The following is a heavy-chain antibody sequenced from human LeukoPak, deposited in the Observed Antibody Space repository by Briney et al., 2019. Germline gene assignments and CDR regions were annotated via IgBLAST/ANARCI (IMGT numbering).Heavy chain of an antibody. Sequence: SETLSLTCTVSGGSISSSSYYWGWIRQPPGKGLEWIGSIYYSGSTYYNPSLKSRVTISVDTSKNQFSLKLSSVTAADTAVYYCARDRDSMWYYYMDVWGKGTTVTVSS. V-gene: IGHV4-39*07. CDR2: IYYSGST. D-gene: IGHD2/OR15-2a*01. J-gene: IGHJ6*03. CDR3: ARDRDSMWYYYMDV. CDR1: GGSISSSSYY.